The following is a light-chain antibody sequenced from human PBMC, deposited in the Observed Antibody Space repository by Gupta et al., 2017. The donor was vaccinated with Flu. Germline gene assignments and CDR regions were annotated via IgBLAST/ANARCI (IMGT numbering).Light chain of an antibody. CDR2: DVS. CDR3: LYYHFYELS. Sequence: DIQMTQSPSSLSASVGDRVIITCRASPGITNELAWYRQRPGKAPERLIYDVSNLQSGVPSRFSGSGSGTEFILTISSLQPEDFAVYFCLYYHFYELSFGGGTNVELK. V-gene: IGKV1-17*01. CDR1: PGITNE. J-gene: IGKJ4*01.